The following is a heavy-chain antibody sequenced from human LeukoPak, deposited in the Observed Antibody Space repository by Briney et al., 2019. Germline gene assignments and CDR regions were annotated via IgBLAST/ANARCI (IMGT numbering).Heavy chain of an antibody. CDR3: ARDAETAAPNY. CDR1: GGSISSSSYY. J-gene: IGHJ4*02. CDR2: IYYSGST. V-gene: IGHV4-39*07. D-gene: IGHD2-21*02. Sequence: SETLSLTCTVSGGSISSSSYYWGWIRRPPGKGLEWIGSIYYSGSTYYNPSLKSRVTISVDTSKNQFSLKLSSVTAADTAVYYCARDAETAAPNYWGQGTLVTVSS.